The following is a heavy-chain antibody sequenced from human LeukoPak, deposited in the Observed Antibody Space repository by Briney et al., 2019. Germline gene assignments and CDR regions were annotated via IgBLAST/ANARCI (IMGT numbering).Heavy chain of an antibody. Sequence: GGSPRLSCAASGFTFSSYAMHWVRQAPGKGLEWVAVISYDGSNKYYADSVKGRFTISRDNSKNTLYLQMNSLRAEDTAVYYCARDYYGGNGPYYYYYGMDVWGQGTTVTVSS. CDR3: ARDYYGGNGPYYYYYGMDV. D-gene: IGHD4-23*01. CDR1: GFTFSSYA. CDR2: ISYDGSNK. J-gene: IGHJ6*02. V-gene: IGHV3-30-3*01.